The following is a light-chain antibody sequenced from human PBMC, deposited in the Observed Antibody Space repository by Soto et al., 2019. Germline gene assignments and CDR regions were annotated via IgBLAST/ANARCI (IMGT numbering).Light chain of an antibody. V-gene: IGKV3-15*01. J-gene: IGKJ1*01. CDR1: QSVSSN. CDR2: GAS. CDR3: QQYNNWPPWT. Sequence: EIVMTQSPATLSVSPGERATLSCRASQSVSSNLAWYQQKPGQAPRLLIYGASTRATGIPARFSGSGSGTEFTLTISSLQSADLAVYYCQQYNNWPPWTFGQGTKADIK.